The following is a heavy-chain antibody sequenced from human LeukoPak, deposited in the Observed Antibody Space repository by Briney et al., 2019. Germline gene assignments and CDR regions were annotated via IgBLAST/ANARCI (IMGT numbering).Heavy chain of an antibody. CDR1: GGFISSYY. CDR3: ASIHCSSTSCYFPMVDV. J-gene: IGHJ6*04. Sequence: QPSETLSLTCSVSGGFISSYYWGWIRQPPGKGLEWIGDIHYSGDTNYNPSLKSRVTISVDTSKNQFSLKLSSVTAADTAVYYCASIHCSSTSCYFPMVDVWGKGTTVTVSS. D-gene: IGHD2-2*01. V-gene: IGHV4-59*01. CDR2: IHYSGDT.